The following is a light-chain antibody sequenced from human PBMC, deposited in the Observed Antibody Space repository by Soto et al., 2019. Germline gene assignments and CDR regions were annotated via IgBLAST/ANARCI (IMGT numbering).Light chain of an antibody. CDR1: SSDVGGYDF. J-gene: IGLJ1*01. Sequence: QSVLTQPRSVSGSPGQSVTISCTGTSSDVGGYDFVSWYQQHPGKAPKLMISDVSKRPSGVPDRFSGSKSGSTASLTISGLQAEDEADYYCCSYVAGSNVFGTGTKVTVL. CDR2: DVS. CDR3: CSYVAGSNV. V-gene: IGLV2-11*01.